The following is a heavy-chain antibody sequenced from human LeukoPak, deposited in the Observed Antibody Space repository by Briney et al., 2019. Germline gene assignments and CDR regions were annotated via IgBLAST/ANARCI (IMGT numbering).Heavy chain of an antibody. CDR1: GFTFSSYS. J-gene: IGHJ4*02. Sequence: PGGSLRLSCAASGFTFSSYSMNWVRQAPGKGLEWVSVIYSGGSTYYADSVKGRFTISRDNSKNTLYLQMNSLRAEDTAVYYCAKDLDTAMVTGEYYFDYWGQGTLVTVSS. D-gene: IGHD5-18*01. V-gene: IGHV3-23*03. CDR2: IYSGGST. CDR3: AKDLDTAMVTGEYYFDY.